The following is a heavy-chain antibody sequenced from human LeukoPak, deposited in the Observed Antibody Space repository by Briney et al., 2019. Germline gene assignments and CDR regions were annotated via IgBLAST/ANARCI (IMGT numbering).Heavy chain of an antibody. D-gene: IGHD1-7*01. V-gene: IGHV3-15*07. CDR1: GFTVANAW. CDR2: IKSKIDGGTT. J-gene: IGHJ4*02. CDR3: TTDRQGTGTTAY. Sequence: GSLRLSCAASGFTVANAWMNWVRQTPGKGLQWVGRIKSKIDGGTTDYAAPVKGKFTILRDDSKNTLYLQMNSLKTEDTAIYYCTTDRQGTGTTAYWGQGTLVTVS.